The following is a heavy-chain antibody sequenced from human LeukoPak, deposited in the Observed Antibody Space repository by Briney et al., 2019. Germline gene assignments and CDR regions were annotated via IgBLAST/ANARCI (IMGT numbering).Heavy chain of an antibody. CDR3: ARGDCSSTSCYAGDY. Sequence: PSQTLSLTCTVSGGSISSGGYYWSWIRQPPGKGLEWIGYIYYSGSTYYNPSLKSRVTISVDTSKNQFSLKLSSVTAADTAVYYCARGDCSSTSCYAGDYWGQGTLVTVSS. V-gene: IGHV4-30-4*01. J-gene: IGHJ4*02. CDR2: IYYSGST. CDR1: GGSISSGGYY. D-gene: IGHD2-2*01.